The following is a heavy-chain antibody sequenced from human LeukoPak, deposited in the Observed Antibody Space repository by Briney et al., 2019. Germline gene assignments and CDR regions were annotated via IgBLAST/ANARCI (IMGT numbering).Heavy chain of an antibody. J-gene: IGHJ6*03. D-gene: IGHD2-2*01. V-gene: IGHV4-4*07. CDR2: IYTSGST. CDR3: ARDRSTGIYYYYYMDV. CDR1: GGSISSYY. Sequence: SETLSLTYTVSGGSISSYYWSWIRQPAGKGLEWIGRIYTSGSTNYNPSLKSRVTMSVDTSKNQFSLKLSSVTAADTAVYYCARDRSTGIYYYYYMDVWGKGTTVTVSS.